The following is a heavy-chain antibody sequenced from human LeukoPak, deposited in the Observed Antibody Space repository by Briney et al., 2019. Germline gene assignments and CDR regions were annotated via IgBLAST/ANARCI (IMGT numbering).Heavy chain of an antibody. CDR1: GFTVSSNY. Sequence: GGSLRLSCAASGFTVSSNYMSWVRQAPGKGLEWVSVIYSGGSTYYADSVKGRFTISRDNSKNTLYLQMNSLRAEDTAVYYCAKALYVPYYGSGSPNDYWGQGTLVTVSS. CDR2: IYSGGST. CDR3: AKALYVPYYGSGSPNDY. J-gene: IGHJ4*02. D-gene: IGHD3-10*01. V-gene: IGHV3-53*05.